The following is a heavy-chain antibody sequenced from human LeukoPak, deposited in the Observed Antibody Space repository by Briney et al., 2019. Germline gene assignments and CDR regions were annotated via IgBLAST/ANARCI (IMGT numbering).Heavy chain of an antibody. CDR1: GFTVSSNY. CDR2: IYSGGST. J-gene: IGHJ4*02. D-gene: IGHD6-13*01. CDR3: ARGDDSSSPFDY. Sequence: GGSLRLSCGASGFTVSSNYMSWVRQAPGKGLEWVSVIYSGGSTYYADSVKGRFTISRDNSKNTLYLQMNSLIAEDTAVYYCARGDDSSSPFDYWGQGTLVTVSS. V-gene: IGHV3-66*01.